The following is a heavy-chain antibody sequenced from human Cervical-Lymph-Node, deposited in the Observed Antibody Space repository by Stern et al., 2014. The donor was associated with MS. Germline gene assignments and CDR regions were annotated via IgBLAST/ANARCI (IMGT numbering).Heavy chain of an antibody. J-gene: IGHJ6*02. CDR2: IYYSGST. D-gene: IGHD6-13*01. V-gene: IGHV4-59*08. CDR3: ARHLVAAAYYYGMDV. CDR1: GGSISSYY. Sequence: QVQLVQSGPGLVKPSETLSLTCTVSGGSISSYYWSWIRQPPGKGLEWIGYIYYSGSTNYNPSLKSRVTISVDTSKNQFSLKLSPGPAADTAVYYCARHLVAAAYYYGMDVWGQGTTVTVSS.